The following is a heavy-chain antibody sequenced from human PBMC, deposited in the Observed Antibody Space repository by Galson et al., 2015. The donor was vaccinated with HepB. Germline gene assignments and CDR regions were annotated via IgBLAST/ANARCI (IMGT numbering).Heavy chain of an antibody. CDR3: VRDTPVVQ. J-gene: IGHJ4*02. CDR2: IRYDGTDK. D-gene: IGHD5-18*01. Sequence: SLRLSCAASGFTFSNYGMHWVRQAPGKGLEWVAIIRYDGTDKYADSVQGRFTISRDNSRNTVSLQMNSLRAEDTAVYYCVRDTPVVQWGQGTLVTVSS. V-gene: IGHV3-33*08. CDR1: GFTFSNYG.